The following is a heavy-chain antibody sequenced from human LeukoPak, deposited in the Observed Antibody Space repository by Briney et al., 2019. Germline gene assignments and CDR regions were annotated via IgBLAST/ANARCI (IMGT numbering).Heavy chain of an antibody. J-gene: IGHJ4*02. Sequence: PGGSLRLSCAASGFNFNDYYMSWIRQAPGKGLEWLSLISNTGRSIYYADSVKGRFTISRDSATSSLYLQMNSLRAGDTAVYYCARDGSGSTYYFDSWGQGTLVTVSS. D-gene: IGHD1-26*01. CDR1: GFNFNDYY. CDR2: ISNTGRSI. CDR3: ARDGSGSTYYFDS. V-gene: IGHV3-11*01.